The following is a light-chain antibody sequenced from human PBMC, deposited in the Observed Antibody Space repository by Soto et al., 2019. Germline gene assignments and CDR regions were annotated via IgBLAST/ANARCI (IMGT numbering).Light chain of an antibody. J-gene: IGKJ3*01. Sequence: DLQMTQSPSSLSASVGDRVTITCQASQDISNYLNWYQHKSGKAPKLLIYDASNLETGVPSRFSGSGSGTDFTFTISSLQPEDIATYYCQQYDNLPLTFGPGTKVDIE. CDR2: DAS. V-gene: IGKV1-33*01. CDR3: QQYDNLPLT. CDR1: QDISNY.